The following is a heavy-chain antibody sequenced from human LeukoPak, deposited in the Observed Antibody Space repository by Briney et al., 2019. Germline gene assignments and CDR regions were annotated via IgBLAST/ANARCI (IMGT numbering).Heavy chain of an antibody. D-gene: IGHD1-1*01. CDR1: GYSFTGYF. Sequence: GASVKVSCKAYGYSFTGYFIHWVRQAPGQGLEWMGRIDPNNGGTSYAQKFQGRVTVTRDTSITTAYMEITSLRSDDTAVYYCASAVMYRYHYYYGLDVWGQGTTVTVSS. J-gene: IGHJ6*02. CDR2: IDPNNGGT. V-gene: IGHV1-2*06. CDR3: ASAVMYRYHYYYGLDV.